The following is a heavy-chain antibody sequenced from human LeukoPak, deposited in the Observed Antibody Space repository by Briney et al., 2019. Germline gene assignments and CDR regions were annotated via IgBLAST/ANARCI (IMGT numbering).Heavy chain of an antibody. J-gene: IGHJ4*02. CDR1: VYTFTIYH. Sequence: GASVNLSCNSSVYTFTIYHVNWVRRSTGQGLVWGGFWNPNRCNTGYAPKFQGRVTMTRNTSISTAYMDLTSLRSEDTAVYYCARGPQYSNEWGQGTLVTVSS. V-gene: IGHV1-8*01. CDR2: WNPNRCNT. D-gene: IGHD6-6*01. CDR3: ARGPQYSNE.